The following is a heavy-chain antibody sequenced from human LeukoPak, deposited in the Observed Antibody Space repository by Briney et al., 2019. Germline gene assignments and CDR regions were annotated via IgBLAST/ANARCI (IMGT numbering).Heavy chain of an antibody. Sequence: SVKVSCKASGGTFSSYAISWVRQAPGQGLEWMGGIIPIFGTANYAQKFQGRVTITADESTSTAYMELSSLRSEDTAVYYCARSTRSGDYVWWFDPWGQGTLVTVSS. V-gene: IGHV1-69*13. CDR2: IIPIFGTA. J-gene: IGHJ5*02. CDR3: ARSTRSGDYVWWFDP. D-gene: IGHD4-17*01. CDR1: GGTFSSYA.